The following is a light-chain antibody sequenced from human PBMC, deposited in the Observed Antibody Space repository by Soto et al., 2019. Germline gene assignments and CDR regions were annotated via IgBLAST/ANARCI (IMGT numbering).Light chain of an antibody. J-gene: IGKJ2*01. CDR3: QQRNSYPRT. V-gene: IGKV1-9*01. CDR2: AAS. CDR1: QGINIF. Sequence: DIQFSQSPSFLSASVGDRVTIACRASQGINIFLAWFQQKPVKAPNLLISAASTLQSGVPSRFSGSGSETEFTLTITSMQPEDSATYYCQQRNSYPRTFGQGTKVDIK.